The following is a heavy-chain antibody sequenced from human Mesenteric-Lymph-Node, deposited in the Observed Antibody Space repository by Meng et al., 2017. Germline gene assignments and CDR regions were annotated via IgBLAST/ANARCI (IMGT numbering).Heavy chain of an antibody. V-gene: IGHV4-34*01. J-gene: IGHJ4*02. CDR3: AREPYVGNLELDVQGY. Sequence: VQLQQWGAGLLKPSETLSLTCAVYGGSFSGYYWSWIRQPPGKGLEWIGEINHSGSTNYNPSLKSRVTISVDTSKNQFSLKLSSVTAADTAVYYCAREPYVGNLELDVQGYWGQGTLVTVFS. CDR1: GGSFSGYY. CDR2: INHSGST. D-gene: IGHD3-10*02.